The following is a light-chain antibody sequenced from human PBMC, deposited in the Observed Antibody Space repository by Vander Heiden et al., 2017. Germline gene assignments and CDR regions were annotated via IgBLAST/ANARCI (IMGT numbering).Light chain of an antibody. CDR2: ASS. CDR3: LQDNTYPWT. Sequence: AIQLTQSPSSLSASVGDRVTITCRPSQAIRNDLGWYQQKPGKAPKVLIYASSSLESGVPSRFSGSGSGTDFTLTIGSLQPEDFATYYCLQDNTYPWTFGQGTKVEIK. CDR1: QAIRND. V-gene: IGKV1-6*01. J-gene: IGKJ1*01.